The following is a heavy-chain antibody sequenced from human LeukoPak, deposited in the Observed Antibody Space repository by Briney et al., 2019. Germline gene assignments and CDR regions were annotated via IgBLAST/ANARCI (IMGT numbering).Heavy chain of an antibody. CDR2: ISSSGGST. CDR1: GFTFSNYA. CDR3: ANGAGSRYFDS. Sequence: GGSLRLSCAASGFTFSNYAMSWVRHAPGKALEWVSAISSSGGSTFYADSVKGRFTISRDNSKNSLYLQMNSLRAEDTAVYYCANGAGSRYFDSWGQGTLVTVSS. D-gene: IGHD3-16*01. J-gene: IGHJ4*02. V-gene: IGHV3-23*01.